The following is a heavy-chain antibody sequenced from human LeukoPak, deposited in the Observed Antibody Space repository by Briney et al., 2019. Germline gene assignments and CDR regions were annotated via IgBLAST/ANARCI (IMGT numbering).Heavy chain of an antibody. V-gene: IGHV4-34*01. CDR3: ARGIVLTGYASFDY. Sequence: PSETLSLTCAVNGGSFMGYYWTCIRQPPGKGLEWIGEANHNGGTNYSPSLTSRINISVDTSKNQFSLKLNSVTAADTAVYFCARGIVLTGYASFDYWGQGTPVTVSS. D-gene: IGHD2-8*02. J-gene: IGHJ4*02. CDR2: ANHNGGT. CDR1: GGSFMGYY.